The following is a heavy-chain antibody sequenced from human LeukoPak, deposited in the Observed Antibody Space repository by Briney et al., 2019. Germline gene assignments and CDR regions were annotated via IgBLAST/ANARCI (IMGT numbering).Heavy chain of an antibody. J-gene: IGHJ4*02. D-gene: IGHD6-19*01. CDR2: INPNTGAT. CDR3: SRSGGGDSSDWYPDY. V-gene: IGHV1-2*02. Sequence: ASVKVSCKASGYTFTGYYMHWVRQAPGQGLEWMEWINPNTGATNSAQKFQGRVTMTRDTSINTAYMELSSLRSDDTAVYYCSRSGGGDSSDWYPDYWGQGTLVTVSS. CDR1: GYTFTGYY.